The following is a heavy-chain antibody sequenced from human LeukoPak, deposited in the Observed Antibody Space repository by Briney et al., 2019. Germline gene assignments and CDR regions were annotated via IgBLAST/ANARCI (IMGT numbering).Heavy chain of an antibody. CDR3: ASFERLGFCSSTSCPGTFDI. D-gene: IGHD2-2*01. CDR2: IYDSGST. V-gene: IGHV4-59*08. J-gene: IGHJ3*02. CDR1: GGSISSHY. Sequence: SETLSLTCTVSGGSISSHYWSWIRQPPGKGLEWIGYIYDSGSTNYNPSLKSRVTISVDTSKNQFSLKLSSVTAADTAVYYCASFERLGFCSSTSCPGTFDIWGQGTMVTVSS.